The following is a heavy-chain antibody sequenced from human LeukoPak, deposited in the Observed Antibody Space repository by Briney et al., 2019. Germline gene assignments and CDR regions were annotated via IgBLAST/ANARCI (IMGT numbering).Heavy chain of an antibody. Sequence: PGGSLRLSCAASGFTFSSYGMHWVRQAPGKGLEWVAFIRYDGTNKYYADSVKGRFPMSRDNSKNTLYLQMNSLRAENTAVYYCARRAWETNDYWGQGTLVTVSS. D-gene: IGHD1-26*01. CDR3: ARRAWETNDY. V-gene: IGHV3-30*02. CDR1: GFTFSSYG. CDR2: IRYDGTNK. J-gene: IGHJ4*02.